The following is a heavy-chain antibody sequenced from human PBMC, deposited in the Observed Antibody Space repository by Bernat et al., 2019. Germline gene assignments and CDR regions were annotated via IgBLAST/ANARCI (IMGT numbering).Heavy chain of an antibody. Sequence: QVQLVQSGAEVKKPGASVKVSCKASGYTFTSYDINWVRQATGQGLEWMGWMNPNSGNQGYAQKFQGRITMAKNTSISTAYMELSSLGSEDTAVYYCARGRSHWHQHWGQGTLVTVSS. CDR3: ARGRSHWHQH. CDR1: GYTFTSYD. CDR2: MNPNSGNQ. V-gene: IGHV1-8*01. J-gene: IGHJ1*01. D-gene: IGHD1-1*01.